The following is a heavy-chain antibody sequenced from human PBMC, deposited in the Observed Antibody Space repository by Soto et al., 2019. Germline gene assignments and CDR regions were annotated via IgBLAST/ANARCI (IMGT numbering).Heavy chain of an antibody. J-gene: IGHJ6*02. Sequence: EVQLVESGGGVIQPGGSLRLSCAASDFSVSSNYMSWVRQAPGKGLEWVAVIFRGGSTYYADSVQGRFTISRDSSENTRFIQMNSLRVEDTAVYYCATDHTHYYYYNGMDVWGPGTTVTV. CDR3: ATDHTHYYYYNGMDV. CDR1: DFSVSSNY. CDR2: IFRGGST. D-gene: IGHD3-10*01. V-gene: IGHV3-53*01.